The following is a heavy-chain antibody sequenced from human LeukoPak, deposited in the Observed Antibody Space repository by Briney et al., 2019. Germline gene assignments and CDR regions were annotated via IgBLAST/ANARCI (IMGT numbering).Heavy chain of an antibody. V-gene: IGHV3-30*02. CDR1: GFTFSSYG. D-gene: IGHD1-26*01. Sequence: HPGGSLRLSCAASGFTFSSYGMHWVRQAPGKGLEWVAFIRYDGSNKYYADSVKGRFTISRDNSKNTLYLQMNSLRAEDTAVYYCAKDFTLNTPVGATYYYYMDVWGKGTTVTVSS. CDR2: IRYDGSNK. J-gene: IGHJ6*03. CDR3: AKDFTLNTPVGATYYYYMDV.